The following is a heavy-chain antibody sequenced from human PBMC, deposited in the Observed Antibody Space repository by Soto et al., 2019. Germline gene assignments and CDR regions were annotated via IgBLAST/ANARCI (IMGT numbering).Heavy chain of an antibody. CDR3: GRVRVDKAEGWFDP. Sequence: GESLKISCKVSGYSFSSFWITWVRQMPGKGLEWMGRIDPSDSYANYSPSFQGHVTFSADKSINTAYLQWSSLKASDTAMYYCGRVRVDKAEGWFDPWGQGTLVTVSS. CDR2: IDPSDSYA. CDR1: GYSFSSFW. V-gene: IGHV5-10-1*01. D-gene: IGHD5-18*01. J-gene: IGHJ5*02.